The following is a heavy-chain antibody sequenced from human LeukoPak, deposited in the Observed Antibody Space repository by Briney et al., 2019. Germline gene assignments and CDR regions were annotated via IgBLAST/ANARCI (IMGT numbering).Heavy chain of an antibody. V-gene: IGHV3-7*03. CDR1: GFTSSSYW. CDR2: IKQDGSEK. CDR3: AKIGGNVVF. J-gene: IGHJ4*02. D-gene: IGHD4-23*01. Sequence: GGSLRLSCAASGFTSSSYWMSWVRQAPGKGLEWVANIKQDGSEKYYVDSVKGRFTISRDNAKNSLYLQMNSLRAEDTAVYYCAKIGGNVVFWGQGTLVTVSS.